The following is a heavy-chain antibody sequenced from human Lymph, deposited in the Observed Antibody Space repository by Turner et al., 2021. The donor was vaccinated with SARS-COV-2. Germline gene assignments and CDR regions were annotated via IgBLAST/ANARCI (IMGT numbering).Heavy chain of an antibody. CDR3: ARDTAVAGTLGAFDI. Sequence: PEQGLEWMGGIIPIFGTGNYAQKFQGRVTITADESTSTAYMELSSLRSEDTAVYYCARDTAVAGTLGAFDIWGQGTMVTVSS. V-gene: IGHV1-69*01. D-gene: IGHD6-19*01. J-gene: IGHJ3*02. CDR2: IIPIFGTG.